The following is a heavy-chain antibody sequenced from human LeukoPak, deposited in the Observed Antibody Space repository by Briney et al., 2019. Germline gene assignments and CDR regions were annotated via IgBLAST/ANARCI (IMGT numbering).Heavy chain of an antibody. CDR3: AKQLGRRIVGATIDY. Sequence: GGSLRLSCAASGFTFSSYAMSWVRQAPGKGLEWVSAISGSGGSTYYADSVKGRFTISRDNSKNTLYLQMNSLRAEDTAVYYCAKQLGRRIVGATIDYWAREPWSPSPQ. CDR1: GFTFSSYA. V-gene: IGHV3-23*01. D-gene: IGHD1-26*01. J-gene: IGHJ4*02. CDR2: ISGSGGST.